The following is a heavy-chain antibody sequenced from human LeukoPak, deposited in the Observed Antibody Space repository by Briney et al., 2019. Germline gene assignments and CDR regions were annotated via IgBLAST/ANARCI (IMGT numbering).Heavy chain of an antibody. CDR1: GGSISSYY. CDR3: AREVVPAGFDY. CDR2: IYYSGST. D-gene: IGHD2-2*01. J-gene: IGHJ4*02. V-gene: IGHV4-59*12. Sequence: PSETLSLTCTVSGGSISSYYWSWIRQPPGEGLEWIGYIYYSGSTNYNPSLKSRVTISVDTSKNQFSLKLSSVTAADTAVYYCAREVVPAGFDYWGQGTLVTVSS.